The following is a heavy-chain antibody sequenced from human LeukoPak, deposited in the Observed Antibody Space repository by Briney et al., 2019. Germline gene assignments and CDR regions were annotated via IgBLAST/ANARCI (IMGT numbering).Heavy chain of an antibody. V-gene: IGHV1-2*02. CDR1: GYTFTGYH. Sequence: ASVKVSCKASGYTFTGYHIHWLRQAPGRGLEWMGWINPDSGGTDYAQKFQGKVTLTRDTSISTAYMELGRLTSDDTAIYYCARTFYYDSTGMFDPWGQGTLVTVSS. D-gene: IGHD3-22*01. CDR3: ARTFYYDSTGMFDP. CDR2: INPDSGGT. J-gene: IGHJ5*02.